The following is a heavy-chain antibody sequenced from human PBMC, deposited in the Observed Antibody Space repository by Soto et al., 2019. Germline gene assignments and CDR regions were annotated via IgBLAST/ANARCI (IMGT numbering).Heavy chain of an antibody. V-gene: IGHV3-30*18. CDR3: AKDFLVTQYYYYYMDV. D-gene: IGHD4-4*01. J-gene: IGHJ6*03. CDR1: GFTFRSYG. CDR2: ISYDGSNK. Sequence: GGSLRLSCASSGFTFRSYGMHWVRQAPGKGLEWVAVISYDGSNKYYADSVKGRFTISRDNSKNTLYLQMNSLRAEDTAVYYCAKDFLVTQYYYYYMDVWGKGTTVTVSS.